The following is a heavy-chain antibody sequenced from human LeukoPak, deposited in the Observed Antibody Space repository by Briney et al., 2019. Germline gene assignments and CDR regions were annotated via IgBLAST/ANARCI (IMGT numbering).Heavy chain of an antibody. CDR2: INPNSDGT. D-gene: IGHD3-22*01. J-gene: IGHJ1*01. CDR3: ARGSYDSSDFEYFQH. CDR1: GHTFTGYY. V-gene: IGHV1-2*02. Sequence: ASVKVSCKASGHTFTGYYMHWVRQAPGQGLEWMGWINPNSDGTNYAQNFQGRVTMTRDTSISTAYMELSRLRSDDTAVYYCARGSYDSSDFEYFQHWGQGTLVTVSS.